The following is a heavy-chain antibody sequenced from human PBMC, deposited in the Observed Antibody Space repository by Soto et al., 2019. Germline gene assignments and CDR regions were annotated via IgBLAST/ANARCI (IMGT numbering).Heavy chain of an antibody. CDR1: GFSFSSFG. J-gene: IGHJ4*02. CDR3: AKALGELSPESYDY. Sequence: QVQLVESGGGVVQPGRSLRFSCAASGFSFSSFGMHWVRQAPGKGLEWVAFNSYDGSNKYYADSVKGRFTISRDSSENTLYLQMNSLRPEDTAVYYCAKALGELSPESYDYWGQGTLVTVSS. V-gene: IGHV3-30*18. D-gene: IGHD3-16*02. CDR2: NSYDGSNK.